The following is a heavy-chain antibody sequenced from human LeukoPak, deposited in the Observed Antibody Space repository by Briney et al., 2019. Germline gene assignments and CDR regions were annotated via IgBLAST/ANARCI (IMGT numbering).Heavy chain of an antibody. CDR1: GFTFSSYA. Sequence: GGSLRLSCAASGFTFSSYAMHWVRQAPGKGLEWVAVISYDGSNKYYADSVKGRFTISRDNSKNTLYLQMNSLRAEDTAVYYCARAGRSLRTAAHFDYWGQGTLVTVSS. CDR2: ISYDGSNK. D-gene: IGHD3-10*01. CDR3: ARAGRSLRTAAHFDY. J-gene: IGHJ4*02. V-gene: IGHV3-30*04.